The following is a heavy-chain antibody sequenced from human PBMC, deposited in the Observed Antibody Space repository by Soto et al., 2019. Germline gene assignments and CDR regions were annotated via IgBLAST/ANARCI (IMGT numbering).Heavy chain of an antibody. Sequence: LSLTCAVSGGSISSGGYSWSWIRQPPGKGLEWIGYIYHSGSTYYNPSLKSRVTISVDTSKNQFSLKLSSVTAADTAVYYCARVFLGPGKTGFDYWGQGTLVTVSS. V-gene: IGHV4-30-2*05. CDR3: ARVFLGPGKTGFDY. CDR2: IYHSGST. CDR1: GGSISSGGYS. J-gene: IGHJ4*02. D-gene: IGHD3-3*01.